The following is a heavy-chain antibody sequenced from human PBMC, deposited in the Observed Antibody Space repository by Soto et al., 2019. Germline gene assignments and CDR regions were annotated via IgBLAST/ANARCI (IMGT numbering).Heavy chain of an antibody. CDR1: GYSISSGYH. Sequence: SETLSLTCTVSGYSISSGYHWAWIRQPPGKGLEWLGSVHYSGNTYYNPSPKSRLTISVDKSKNQFSLNLSSVTAADTAVYYCARQDRVVAEGRWFDPWGQGTLVTVSS. CDR3: ARQDRVVAEGRWFDP. D-gene: IGHD2-15*01. CDR2: VHYSGNT. V-gene: IGHV4-38-2*02. J-gene: IGHJ5*02.